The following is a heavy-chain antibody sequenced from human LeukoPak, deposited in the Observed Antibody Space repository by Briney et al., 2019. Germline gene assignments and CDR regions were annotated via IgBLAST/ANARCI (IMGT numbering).Heavy chain of an antibody. CDR3: ARGLAYCGGDCSGPFDY. J-gene: IGHJ4*02. CDR2: INHSGST. Sequence: SETLSLTCAVYGGSFSGYYWSWIRQPPGKGLEWIGEINHSGSTNYNPSLKSRVTISVDTSKNQFSLKLSSVTAADTAVYYCARGLAYCGGDCSGPFDYWGQGTLVTVSS. V-gene: IGHV4-34*01. CDR1: GGSFSGYY. D-gene: IGHD2-21*02.